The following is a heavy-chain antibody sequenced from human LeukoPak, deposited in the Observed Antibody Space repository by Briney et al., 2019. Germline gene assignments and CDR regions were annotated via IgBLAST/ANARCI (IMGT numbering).Heavy chain of an antibody. Sequence: SGGSLRLSCAASGFTFSQYAMHWVRQAPGKGLEWVAAIWYDGSNKYYVDSVKGRFTISRDNSKNTLYLQMNSLRAEDTAVYYCARGAGGSGSGDFDYWGQGTLVTVSS. J-gene: IGHJ4*02. CDR1: GFTFSQYA. CDR3: ARGAGGSGSGDFDY. D-gene: IGHD3-10*01. CDR2: IWYDGSNK. V-gene: IGHV3-33*01.